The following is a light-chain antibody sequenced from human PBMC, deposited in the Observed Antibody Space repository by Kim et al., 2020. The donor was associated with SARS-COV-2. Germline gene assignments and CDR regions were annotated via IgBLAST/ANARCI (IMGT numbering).Light chain of an antibody. Sequence: PGERATPSCRASQSVTSDYLAWYQQRPGQAPRLLIYGASSRATGIPDRFSASGCGTDFTLTISRLEPEDFAVYYCQQYGNSPTWTFGQGTKVDIK. CDR3: QQYGNSPTWT. J-gene: IGKJ1*01. V-gene: IGKV3-20*01. CDR1: QSVTSDY. CDR2: GAS.